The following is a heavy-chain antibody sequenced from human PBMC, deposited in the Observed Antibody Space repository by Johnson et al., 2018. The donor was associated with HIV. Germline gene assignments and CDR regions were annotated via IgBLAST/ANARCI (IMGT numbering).Heavy chain of an antibody. J-gene: IGHJ3*02. CDR2: ISYDGSST. CDR3: ARALGATYAFDI. CDR1: GFTFSSYA. Sequence: QVQLVESGGGVVQPGRSLRLSCAASGFTFSSYAMHWVRQAPGKGLEWVAVISYDGSSTNYADSVKGRFTISRDNAKNSLYMQMNSLRAGDTAVYYCARALGATYAFDIWGQGTMVTVSS. V-gene: IGHV3-30*04. D-gene: IGHD1-26*01.